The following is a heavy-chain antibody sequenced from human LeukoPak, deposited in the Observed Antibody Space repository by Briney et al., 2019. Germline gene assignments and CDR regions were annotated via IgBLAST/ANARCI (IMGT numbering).Heavy chain of an antibody. V-gene: IGHV3-20*04. CDR3: ARVPHNYDILTGYYRGGYYFDY. D-gene: IGHD3-9*01. CDR2: INWNGGST. CDR1: GFTFSSYS. Sequence: GGSLRLSCAASGFTFSSYSMNWVRQAPGKGLEWVSGINWNGGSTGYADSVKGRFTISRDNAKNSLYLQMNSLRAEDTALYYCARVPHNYDILTGYYRGGYYFDYWGQGTLVTVSS. J-gene: IGHJ4*02.